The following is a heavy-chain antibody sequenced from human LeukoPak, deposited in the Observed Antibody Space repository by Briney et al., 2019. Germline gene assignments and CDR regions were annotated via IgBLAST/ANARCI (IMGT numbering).Heavy chain of an antibody. CDR3: TRDMRVWKQWLVLGYYYYYGMDV. Sequence: GGSLRLSCTASGFTFGDYAMSWVRQAPGKGRVWVGFISSNADGGTTQYAASVKGRFTISRDDSKSIAYLQINSRKTENTAVYYCTRDMRVWKQWLVLGYYYYYGMDVWGKGTTVTVSS. J-gene: IGHJ6*04. V-gene: IGHV3-49*04. CDR2: ISSNADGGTT. CDR1: GFTFGDYA. D-gene: IGHD6-19*01.